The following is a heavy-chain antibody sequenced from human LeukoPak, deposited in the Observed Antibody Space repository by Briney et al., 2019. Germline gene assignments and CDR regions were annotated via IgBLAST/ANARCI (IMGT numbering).Heavy chain of an antibody. D-gene: IGHD5-12*01. J-gene: IGHJ4*02. CDR2: ISYDGSNK. CDR1: GFTFSSYG. CDR3: AKSKLTSGSALVY. V-gene: IGHV3-30*18. Sequence: GGSQRLSCAASGFTFSSYGMHWVRQAPGKGLEWVAVISYDGSNKYYADSVKGRFTISRDNSKNMLYLQMNSLRAEDTAVYYCAKSKLTSGSALVYWGQGTLVTVSS.